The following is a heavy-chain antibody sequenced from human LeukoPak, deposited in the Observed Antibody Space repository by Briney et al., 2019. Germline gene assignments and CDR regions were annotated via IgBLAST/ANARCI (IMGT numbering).Heavy chain of an antibody. CDR2: FSGSAGTT. CDR3: ARGVWFGESWAGY. V-gene: IGHV3-23*01. Sequence: PGGSLRLSCAASGFTFSSYAMTWVRQAPGKGLEWVSAFSGSAGTTYYADSVKGRFTISRDNSKNTLYLQMNCLKAEDTAVYYCARGVWFGESWAGYWGQGTLVTVSS. D-gene: IGHD3-10*01. J-gene: IGHJ4*02. CDR1: GFTFSSYA.